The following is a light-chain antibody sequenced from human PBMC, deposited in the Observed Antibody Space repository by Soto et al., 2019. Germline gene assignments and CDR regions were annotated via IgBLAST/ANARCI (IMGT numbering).Light chain of an antibody. CDR3: QQRYSTPRT. J-gene: IGKJ2*01. V-gene: IGKV1-39*01. CDR2: AAS. Sequence: DIQMTQSPSSLSASVGDRVTITCRASQSISNYLNWYQQKPGKAPKLLICAASSSQSAVPSRFSGSGSGTDFTLTIISLQPEDFATYYCQQRYSTPRTFGQGTKLEIK. CDR1: QSISNY.